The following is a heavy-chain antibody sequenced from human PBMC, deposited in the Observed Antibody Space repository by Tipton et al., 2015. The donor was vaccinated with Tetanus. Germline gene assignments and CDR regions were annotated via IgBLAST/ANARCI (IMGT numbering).Heavy chain of an antibody. CDR2: ITPYNGRR. V-gene: IGHV1-18*01. CDR3: WRGLKFCFEGGPCVD. J-gene: IGHJ1*01. D-gene: IGHD2-15*01. CDR1: GYSFTSYG. Sequence: QVQLVQSGAEVKKPGASVKVSCTANGYSFTSYGINWVRHAPGQGLEWAGWITPYNGRRYLAQKFQGRVTMTTDASLRTAYLELRSLRSVDTAVYYCWRGLKFCFEGGPCVDWGPGLVVAVSS.